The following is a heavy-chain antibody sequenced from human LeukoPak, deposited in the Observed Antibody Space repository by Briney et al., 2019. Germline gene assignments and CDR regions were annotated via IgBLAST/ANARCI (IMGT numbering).Heavy chain of an antibody. V-gene: IGHV3-30*04. CDR2: ISYDGSNE. Sequence: GGSLRLSCAASGFTFSSYVMHWVRQAPGKGLEWVAIISYDGSNEYYADSVKGRFTISRDNSKNTLYLQMNSLRAADTAVYYCARGRGYGYRYYYYYYMDVWGKGTTVTVSS. J-gene: IGHJ6*03. D-gene: IGHD5-18*01. CDR3: ARGRGYGYRYYYYYYMDV. CDR1: GFTFSSYV.